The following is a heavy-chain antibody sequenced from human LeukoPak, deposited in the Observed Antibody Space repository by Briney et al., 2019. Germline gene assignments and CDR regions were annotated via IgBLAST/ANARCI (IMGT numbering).Heavy chain of an antibody. CDR3: AKALRRGYYDSSGYSVNDY. Sequence: PGGSLRLSCAASGFTFSSYAMSWVRQAPGKGLEWVSAISGSGGSTYYADSVKGRFTISRDNSKNTLYLQMNSLRAEDTAVYYCAKALRRGYYDSSGYSVNDYWGQGTLVTVSS. V-gene: IGHV3-23*01. CDR2: ISGSGGST. CDR1: GFTFSSYA. J-gene: IGHJ4*02. D-gene: IGHD3-22*01.